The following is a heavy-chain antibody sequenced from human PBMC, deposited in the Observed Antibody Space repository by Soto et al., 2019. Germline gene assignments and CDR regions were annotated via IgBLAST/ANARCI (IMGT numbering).Heavy chain of an antibody. CDR2: INAGNGNT. V-gene: IGHV1-3*01. CDR3: ARDGVGYYDSSGYYYLGAFDI. CDR1: GYTFTSYA. Sequence: GPSVKVSCKASGYTFTSYAMHWVRQAPGQRLEWMGWINAGNGNTKYSQKFQGRVTITRDTSASTAYMELSSLRSEDTAVYYCARDGVGYYDSSGYYYLGAFDIWGQGTMVTVSS. J-gene: IGHJ3*02. D-gene: IGHD3-22*01.